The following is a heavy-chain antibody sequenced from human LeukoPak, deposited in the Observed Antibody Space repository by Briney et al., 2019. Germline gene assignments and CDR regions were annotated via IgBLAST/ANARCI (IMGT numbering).Heavy chain of an antibody. CDR2: ISGSGGST. CDR3: AKVGGDYYYYYGMDV. V-gene: IGHV3-23*01. CDR1: GFTFSSYA. D-gene: IGHD3-10*01. J-gene: IGHJ6*02. Sequence: GGSLRLSCAASGFTFSSYAMSWVRQAPGKGLEWVSAISGSGGSTYYADSVKGRFTISRDNSKNTLYLQMNSLRAEDTAVYYCAKVGGDYYYYYGMDVWGQGTTVTVSS.